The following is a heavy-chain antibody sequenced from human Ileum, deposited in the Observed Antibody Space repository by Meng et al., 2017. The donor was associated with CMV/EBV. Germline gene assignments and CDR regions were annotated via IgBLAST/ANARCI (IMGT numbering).Heavy chain of an antibody. D-gene: IGHD6-13*01. Sequence: TFSGFSLTTNGVGVGWIRQPPEKALEWLGFIYWDDDKRYTPVLKSRLTLTKDTSRDQVVLTMTNMNPVDTGTYYCVHSTRGGWYSSSHWGQGTLVTVSS. J-gene: IGHJ4*02. V-gene: IGHV2-5*02. CDR3: VHSTRGGWYSSSH. CDR1: GFSLTTNGVG. CDR2: IYWDDDK.